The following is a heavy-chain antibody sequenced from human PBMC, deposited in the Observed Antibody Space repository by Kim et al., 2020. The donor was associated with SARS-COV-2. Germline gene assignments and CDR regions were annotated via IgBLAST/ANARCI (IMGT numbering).Heavy chain of an antibody. CDR1: GGSISSGGYS. J-gene: IGHJ5*02. V-gene: IGHV4-30-2*01. D-gene: IGHD2-21*02. CDR3: ARVTGAAYCGGDCRNWFDP. CDR2: IYHSGST. Sequence: SETLSLTCAVSGGSISSGGYSWSWIRQPPGKGLEWIGYIYHSGSTYYNPSLKSRVTISVDRSKNQFSLKLSSVTAADTAVYYCARVTGAAYCGGDCRNWFDPWGQGTLVTVSS.